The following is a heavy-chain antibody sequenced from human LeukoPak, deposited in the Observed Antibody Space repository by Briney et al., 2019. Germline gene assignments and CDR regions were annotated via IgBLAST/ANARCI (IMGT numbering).Heavy chain of an antibody. Sequence: SETLSLTCTVSGGSISGSYWSWIRQSPGKGLEWLGYIYFTGHSKSNPSLKSRVTISLDTSKNQLSLRLASVTAADTAVYYCARRRQVTSYSPYAFDIWGQGTMVTVSS. CDR3: ARRRQVTSYSPYAFDI. V-gene: IGHV4-59*08. CDR2: IYFTGHS. D-gene: IGHD2-15*01. J-gene: IGHJ3*02. CDR1: GGSISGSY.